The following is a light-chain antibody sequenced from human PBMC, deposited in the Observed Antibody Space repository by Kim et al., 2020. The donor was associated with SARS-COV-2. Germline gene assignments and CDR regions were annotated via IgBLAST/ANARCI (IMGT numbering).Light chain of an antibody. Sequence: VSPGERAPLSCRARQSVSSNLAWYQQKPGQAPRLLIYDASTRATGIPARFSGSGSGTEFTLTISSLQSEDFAVYYCQQYNNWPPCTFGQGTKLEI. CDR3: QQYNNWPPCT. J-gene: IGKJ2*02. CDR1: QSVSSN. CDR2: DAS. V-gene: IGKV3-15*01.